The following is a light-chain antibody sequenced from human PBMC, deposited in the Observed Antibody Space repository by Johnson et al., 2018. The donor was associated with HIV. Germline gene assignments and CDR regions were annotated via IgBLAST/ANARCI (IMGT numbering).Light chain of an antibody. J-gene: IGLJ1*01. Sequence: QSVLTQPPSVSAAPGQMVSISCSGSSPNIGKNYVSWYQQFPGTAPKLLIHENKKRPSGIPDRFSGSKSGTSATLGITGLQTGHEADYYCGSWDSSLRPYVFGTGTKVTVL. CDR3: GSWDSSLRPYV. V-gene: IGLV1-51*02. CDR2: ENK. CDR1: SPNIGKNY.